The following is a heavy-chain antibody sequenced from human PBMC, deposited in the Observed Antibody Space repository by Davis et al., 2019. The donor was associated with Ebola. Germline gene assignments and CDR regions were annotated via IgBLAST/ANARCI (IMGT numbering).Heavy chain of an antibody. J-gene: IGHJ4*02. CDR3: ARTDRVCSDGTCYSGDDFDY. Sequence: MPGGSLRLSCTVSGDSITGYYWSWIRQPPGKGLEWIGYVYSGGGTEYNPSLKSRVTMSVDTSKSQFSLNLSSVTAADTAVYYCARTDRVCSDGTCYSGDDFDYWGQGTLVTVSS. D-gene: IGHD2-15*01. CDR1: GDSITGYY. V-gene: IGHV4-59*13. CDR2: VYSGGGT.